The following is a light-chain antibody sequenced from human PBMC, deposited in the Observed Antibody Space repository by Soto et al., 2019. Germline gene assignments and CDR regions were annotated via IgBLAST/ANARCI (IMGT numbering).Light chain of an antibody. V-gene: IGLV2-8*01. CDR1: ATDVGGYNY. Sequence: QSALTQPPSASASPGQSVTIPCTGTATDVGGYNYVSWYHHLPGKAPKLIIYEVTKRPSGVPDRFSGSQSGNTASLTVSGLQAKDERTYYRTSFARLHTPYILFGGGTQVPVL. J-gene: IGLJ7*01. CDR3: TSFARLHTPYIL. CDR2: EVT.